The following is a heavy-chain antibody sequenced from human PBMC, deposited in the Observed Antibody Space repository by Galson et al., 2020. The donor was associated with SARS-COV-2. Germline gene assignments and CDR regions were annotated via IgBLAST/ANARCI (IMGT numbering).Heavy chain of an antibody. CDR2: IYYSGST. V-gene: IGHV4-61*01. CDR3: ASGYGYCDY. J-gene: IGHJ4*02. CDR1: GGSVSSGTYY. Sequence: SQTLSLTSTVSGGSVSSGTYYWRWIRQPPGKGLEWIGYIYYSGSTNYNPSLKSRVTISLDTPKNQFSLKLSSVTAADTAVYYCASGYGYCDYWGQGTLVTVSS. D-gene: IGHD1-1*01.